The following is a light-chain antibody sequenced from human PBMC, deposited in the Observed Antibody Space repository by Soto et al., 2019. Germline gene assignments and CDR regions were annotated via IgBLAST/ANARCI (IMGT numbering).Light chain of an antibody. J-gene: IGLJ2*01. CDR3: SAWDDSVNGPV. Sequence: QSVLTQPPSVSAAPRQRVTISCSGSSSNIGSNAVNWYQQLPGKAPKLLIYYDDLVPSGVSDRFSGSRSGTSASLAIRGLQSEDEADYYCSAWDDSVNGPVFGGGTKVPVL. CDR1: SSNIGSNA. CDR2: YDD. V-gene: IGLV1-36*01.